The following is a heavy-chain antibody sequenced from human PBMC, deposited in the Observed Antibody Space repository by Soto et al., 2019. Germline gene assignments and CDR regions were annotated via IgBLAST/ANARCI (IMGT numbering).Heavy chain of an antibody. J-gene: IGHJ5*02. V-gene: IGHV4-59*01. Sequence: SEPLSLTCTVTCGSISSYYWSWIRQPPGKGLEWIGYIYYSGSTNYNPSLKSRVTISVDTSKNQFSLKLSSVTAADTAVYYCARVAAAAGTNWFDPWGQGTLVTVS. D-gene: IGHD6-13*01. CDR1: CGSISSYY. CDR2: IYYSGST. CDR3: ARVAAAAGTNWFDP.